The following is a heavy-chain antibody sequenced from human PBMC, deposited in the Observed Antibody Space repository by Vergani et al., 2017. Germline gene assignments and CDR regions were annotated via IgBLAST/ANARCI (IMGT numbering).Heavy chain of an antibody. D-gene: IGHD6-19*01. J-gene: IGHJ6*02. CDR3: ARDQNSSGWYQYYYYYYGMDV. CDR2: ISAYNGNT. Sequence: QVQLVQSGAEVKKPGASVKVSCKASGYTFTSYGISWVRQAPGQGLEWMGWISAYNGNTKYSQKFQGRVTITRDTSASTAYMELSSLRSEDTAVYYCARDQNSSGWYQYYYYYYGMDVWGQGTTVTVSS. CDR1: GYTFTSYG. V-gene: IGHV1-18*01.